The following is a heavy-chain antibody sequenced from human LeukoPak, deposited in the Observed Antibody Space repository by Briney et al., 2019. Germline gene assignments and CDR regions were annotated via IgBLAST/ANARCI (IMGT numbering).Heavy chain of an antibody. CDR2: IYYSGST. D-gene: IGHD5-24*01. J-gene: IGHJ4*02. V-gene: IGHV4-59*01. CDR1: GGSISSYY. Sequence: SETLSLTCTVTGGSISSYYWSWIRQPPGKGLDWIGYIYYSGSTNYSPSLKSRVTISVDTSKNQFSLKLSSVTAADTAVYYCAGGRLRWLQFDYWGQGTLVTVSS. CDR3: AGGRLRWLQFDY.